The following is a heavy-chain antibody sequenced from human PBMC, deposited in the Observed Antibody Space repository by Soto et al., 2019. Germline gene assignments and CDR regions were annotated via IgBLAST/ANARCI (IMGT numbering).Heavy chain of an antibody. Sequence: SETLSLTCTVSGGSISSSSYYWGWIRQPPGKGLEWIGSIYYSGSTYYNPSLKSRVTISVDTSKNQFSLKLSSVTAADTAVHYCARLVTTMWLSIDYWGQGTLVTVSS. CDR1: GGSISSSSYY. D-gene: IGHD3-22*01. CDR3: ARLVTTMWLSIDY. J-gene: IGHJ4*02. CDR2: IYYSGST. V-gene: IGHV4-39*01.